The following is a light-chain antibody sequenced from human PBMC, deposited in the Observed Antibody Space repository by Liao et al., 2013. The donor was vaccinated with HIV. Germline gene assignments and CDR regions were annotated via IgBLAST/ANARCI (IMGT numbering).Light chain of an antibody. CDR2: NDG. CDR3: HVWDSNTEV. CDR1: DIGTKA. Sequence: SYMLTQPPSVSVAPGQTARITCGADDIGTKAVHWYQHKRGQAPVLVIYNDGNRPSGIPERFSASNSGNTATLTISRVEAGDEADYYCHVWDSNTEVFGTGTKVTVL. J-gene: IGLJ1*01. V-gene: IGLV3-21*01.